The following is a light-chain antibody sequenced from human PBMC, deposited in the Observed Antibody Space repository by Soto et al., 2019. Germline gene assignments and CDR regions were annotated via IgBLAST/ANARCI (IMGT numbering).Light chain of an antibody. V-gene: IGKV3-15*01. CDR3: QQYNNWPIT. Sequence: EIALTQSPGTLSLSPGERATPSCRASQSVGTYLAWYQQKPGQAPRLLIYGASTRATGLPARFSGSGSGTQFTLTISSLQSEDFAVYYCQQYNNWPITFGQGTRLEIK. J-gene: IGKJ5*01. CDR2: GAS. CDR1: QSVGTY.